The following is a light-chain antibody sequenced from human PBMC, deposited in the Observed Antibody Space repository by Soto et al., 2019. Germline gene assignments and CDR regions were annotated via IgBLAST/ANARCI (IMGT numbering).Light chain of an antibody. CDR1: SSDVGAYNY. J-gene: IGLJ2*01. V-gene: IGLV2-11*01. CDR2: DVT. CDR3: CSYAGRYTLI. Sequence: QSALTQPRSVSGSPGQSVTISCTGTSSDVGAYNYVSWCQQHPGKAPKMMIYDVTKRPSGVPDRFSGSKSGNTASLTISGLRAEDEAEYYCCSYAGRYTLILGGVPKLTVL.